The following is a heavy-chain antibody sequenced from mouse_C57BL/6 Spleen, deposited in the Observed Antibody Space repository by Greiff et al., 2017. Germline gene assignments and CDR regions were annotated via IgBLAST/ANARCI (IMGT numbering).Heavy chain of an antibody. Sequence: QVQLQPSGPELVRPGASVKISCKAPGYTFTSHWMQWVRPRPGPGLEWIGALFPGSGSPYSNEQFKGKATLTVDTSSSTAYMQLSSLTSEDSAVYFCARGGDGSSSYYFDYWGQGTTLTVSS. V-gene: IGHV1-56*01. CDR1: GYTFTSHW. CDR3: ARGGDGSSSYYFDY. CDR2: LFPGSGSP. J-gene: IGHJ2*01. D-gene: IGHD1-1*01.